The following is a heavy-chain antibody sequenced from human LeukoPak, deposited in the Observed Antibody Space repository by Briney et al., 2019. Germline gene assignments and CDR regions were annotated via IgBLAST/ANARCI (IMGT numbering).Heavy chain of an antibody. D-gene: IGHD3-3*01. Sequence: GGSLRLSCAASGFTFSSYAMSWVRQAPGKGLEWVSAISGSGGSTYFADSVKGRFTISRDTFKNTLYLQMNSLRAEDTAVYYCAKDMRITIFGVVTHDAFDIWGQGTMVTASS. CDR3: AKDMRITIFGVVTHDAFDI. V-gene: IGHV3-23*01. J-gene: IGHJ3*02. CDR1: GFTFSSYA. CDR2: ISGSGGST.